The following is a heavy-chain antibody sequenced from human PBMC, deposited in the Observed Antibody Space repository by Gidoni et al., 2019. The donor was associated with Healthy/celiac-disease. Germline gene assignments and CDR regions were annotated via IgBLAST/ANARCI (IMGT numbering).Heavy chain of an antibody. Sequence: EVQLLESGGGWVQPGGSLRLSCAASGFTFRSDAMSWVRQAPGKGLECVSAISGSGGSTYYADSVKGRFTISRDNSKNTLYLQMNSLRAEDTAVYYCAKTPRTMVRGVTLDYWGQGTLVTVSS. CDR3: AKTPRTMVRGVTLDY. CDR1: GFTFRSDA. V-gene: IGHV3-23*01. J-gene: IGHJ4*02. CDR2: ISGSGGST. D-gene: IGHD3-10*01.